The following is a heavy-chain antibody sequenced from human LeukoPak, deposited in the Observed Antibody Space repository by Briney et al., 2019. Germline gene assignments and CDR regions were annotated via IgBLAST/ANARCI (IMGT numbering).Heavy chain of an antibody. V-gene: IGHV3-74*01. J-gene: IGHJ4*02. CDR2: INTDGSST. CDR3: ARSYYYDSSGYHN. CDR1: GFTFSSYW. Sequence: QPGGSLRLSCAASGFTFSSYWMHWVRQAPGKGLVWVSRINTDGSSTSYADSVKGRFTISRDNSKNTLYLQMNSLRAEDTAVYYCARSYYYDSSGYHNWGQGTLVTVSS. D-gene: IGHD3-22*01.